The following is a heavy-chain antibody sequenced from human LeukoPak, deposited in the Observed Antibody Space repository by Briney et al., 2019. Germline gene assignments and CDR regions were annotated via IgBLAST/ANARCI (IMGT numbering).Heavy chain of an antibody. Sequence: GESLKISCKGSGYSFTSYWIGWVRQMPGKGLEWMGIIYPGDSDTRYSPSFQGQVTISADKSISTAYLQWSSLKASDTAMYYCARRSSSGVTAMVRLEPFDYWGQGTLVTVSS. J-gene: IGHJ4*02. CDR1: GYSFTSYW. CDR3: ARRSSSGVTAMVRLEPFDY. V-gene: IGHV5-51*01. CDR2: IYPGDSDT. D-gene: IGHD5-18*01.